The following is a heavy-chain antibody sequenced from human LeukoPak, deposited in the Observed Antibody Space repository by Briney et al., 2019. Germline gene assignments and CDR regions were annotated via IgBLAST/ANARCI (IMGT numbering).Heavy chain of an antibody. CDR1: GCTFSGYS. CDR2: VGGSGTNT. CDR3: AKEIYISSLNYYYYGMDV. Sequence: GGSLRLSCVASGCTFSGYSMSWVRQPPGKGLEWVSGVGGSGTNTYSADPMKGRFTISRDNSKNTLYLQMNSLRAEDTAAYYCAKEIYISSLNYYYYGMDVWGQGTTVTVSS. J-gene: IGHJ6*02. V-gene: IGHV3-23*01. D-gene: IGHD6-13*01.